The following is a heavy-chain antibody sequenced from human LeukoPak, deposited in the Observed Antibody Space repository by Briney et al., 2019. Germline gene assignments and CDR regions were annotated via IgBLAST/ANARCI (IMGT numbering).Heavy chain of an antibody. CDR2: ISGSGDST. J-gene: IGHJ3*02. Sequence: GGSLRLSCAASGFTFRSFAVSWVRQAPGKGLEWVSVISGSGDSTYYADSVKGRFTISRDNSKNTLYLQMNSLRAEDTAVYYCAKDRSAFVDDAFDIWGQGTMVTVSS. D-gene: IGHD3-16*01. V-gene: IGHV3-23*01. CDR3: AKDRSAFVDDAFDI. CDR1: GFTFRSFA.